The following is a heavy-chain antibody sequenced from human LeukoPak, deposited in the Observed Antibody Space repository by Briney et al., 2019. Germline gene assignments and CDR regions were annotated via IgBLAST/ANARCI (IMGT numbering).Heavy chain of an antibody. V-gene: IGHV3-74*01. CDR1: GFTFSGYW. D-gene: IGHD1-26*01. J-gene: IGHJ5*02. Sequence: GGSLRLPCAASGFTFSGYWMHWVRQAPGKGLDWVSRINIDGATTNYAASVKGRFTISRDNAKNTLHLQMNSLRADDTAVYYCVRGAVGTGVWFDPWGQGTLVTVSS. CDR2: INIDGATT. CDR3: VRGAVGTGVWFDP.